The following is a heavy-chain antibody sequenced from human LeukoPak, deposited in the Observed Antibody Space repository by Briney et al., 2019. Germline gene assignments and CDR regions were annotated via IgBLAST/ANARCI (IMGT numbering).Heavy chain of an antibody. V-gene: IGHV4-4*07. CDR2: IYTSGST. CDR3: AGCGGDCYSVGWFDP. D-gene: IGHD2-21*02. CDR1: GGSISSYY. J-gene: IGHJ5*02. Sequence: PSETLSLTCTVSGGSISSYYWSWIRQPAGKGLEWIGRIYTSGSTNYNPSLKSRVTMSVDTSKNQFSLKLSSVTAADTAAYYCAGCGGDCYSVGWFDPWGQGTLVTVSS.